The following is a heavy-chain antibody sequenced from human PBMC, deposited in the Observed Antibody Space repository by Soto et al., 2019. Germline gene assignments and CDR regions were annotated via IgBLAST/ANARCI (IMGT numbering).Heavy chain of an antibody. CDR2: IDGGGTT. V-gene: IGHV3-23*01. J-gene: IGHJ4*02. CDR1: GYTFSSRA. D-gene: IGHD2-8*02. Sequence: EVHLWESGGDLVQPGGSLRVSCVGSGYTFSSRAMSWVRQAPGKGLEWVSGIDGGGTTDYADSVKGRFTISRDNSQDNLYLKMNSLRAEDTAVYYCATLLGFTSGGSWYSHVADYWGQGTQVTVSS. CDR3: ATLLGFTSGGSWYSHVADY.